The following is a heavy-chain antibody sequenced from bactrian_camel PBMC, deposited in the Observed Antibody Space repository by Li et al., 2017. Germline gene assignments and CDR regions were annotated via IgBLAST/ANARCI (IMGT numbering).Heavy chain of an antibody. Sequence: GSVQAGGSLRLSCTASGFSFDDSDTGWYRQAPGHECEFVSGISVDGSTDYVDSVEGRFTFSQDNAKNTVYLQMNNLKPEDTATYTCAAGAAFDGVCYLHEREYWGQGTQVTVS. CDR2: ISVDGST. D-gene: IGHD3*01. J-gene: IGHJ4*01. CDR3: AAGAAFDGVCYLHEREY. V-gene: IGHV3S66*01. CDR1: GFSFDDSD.